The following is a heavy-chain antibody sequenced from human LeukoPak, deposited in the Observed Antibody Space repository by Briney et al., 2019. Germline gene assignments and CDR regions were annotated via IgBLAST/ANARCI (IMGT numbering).Heavy chain of an antibody. CDR2: ISGSGGST. J-gene: IGHJ4*02. D-gene: IGHD2-21*02. V-gene: IGHV3-23*01. CDR1: GFTFSSYA. Sequence: GGSLRLFCAASGFTFSSYAMSWVRQAPGKGLEWVSAISGSGGSTYYADSVKGRFTISRDNSKNTLYLQMNSLRAEDTAVYYCAKDTVSWGDFHFDYWGQGTLVTVSS. CDR3: AKDTVSWGDFHFDY.